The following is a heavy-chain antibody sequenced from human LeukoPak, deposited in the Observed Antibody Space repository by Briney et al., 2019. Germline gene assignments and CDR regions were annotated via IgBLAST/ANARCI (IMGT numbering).Heavy chain of an antibody. CDR3: ATDLGSSRPNF. V-gene: IGHV3-7*01. Sequence: GGSLRLSCAASGFSFSTYWMSWVRQAPGKGLEWVANIKQDGSEKYYVDSAKGRFTISRDNAKNSLYLQMNSLRAEDTAVYYCATDLGSSRPNFWGQGMLVTVSS. CDR2: IKQDGSEK. J-gene: IGHJ4*02. CDR1: GFSFSTYW. D-gene: IGHD6-13*01.